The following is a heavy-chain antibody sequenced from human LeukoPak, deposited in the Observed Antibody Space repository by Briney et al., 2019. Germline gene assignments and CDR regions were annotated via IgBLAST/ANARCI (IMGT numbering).Heavy chain of an antibody. CDR1: GFTFSSYA. CDR2: ISGSGGST. CDR3: ARERDEGFDY. Sequence: GGSLRLSCAASGFTFSSYAMSWVRQAPGKGLEWVSAISGSGGSTYYADSVKGRFTISRDNAKNSLYLQMNSLRAEDTGVYYCARERDEGFDYWGQGTLVTVSS. V-gene: IGHV3-23*01. J-gene: IGHJ4*02.